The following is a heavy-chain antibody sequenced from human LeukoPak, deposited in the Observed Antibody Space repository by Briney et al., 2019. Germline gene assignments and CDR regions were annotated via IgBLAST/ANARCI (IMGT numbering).Heavy chain of an antibody. V-gene: IGHV3-23*01. CDR3: AKNYDSGRGVPYGMDV. CDR2: IGAGSGAIT. D-gene: IGHD3-10*01. Sequence: PGGSLRLSCVASGFTFSSYAMRWVRQAPGKGLEWVSAIGAGSGAITIYADSVKGRFTISRDNSKNTLYLQMNSLRGDDTAVYYCAKNYDSGRGVPYGMDVWGQGTTVTVSS. J-gene: IGHJ6*02. CDR1: GFTFSSYA.